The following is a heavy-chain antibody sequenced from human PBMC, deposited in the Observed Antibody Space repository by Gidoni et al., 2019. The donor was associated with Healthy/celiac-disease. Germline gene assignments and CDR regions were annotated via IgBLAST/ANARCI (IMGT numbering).Heavy chain of an antibody. CDR3: AREAITMIVVVNTLAENWFDP. D-gene: IGHD3-22*01. Sequence: VDSVKGRFTISRDNAKNSLYLQMNSLRAEDTAVYYCAREAITMIVVVNTLAENWFDPWGQGTLVTVSS. J-gene: IGHJ5*02. V-gene: IGHV3-7*01.